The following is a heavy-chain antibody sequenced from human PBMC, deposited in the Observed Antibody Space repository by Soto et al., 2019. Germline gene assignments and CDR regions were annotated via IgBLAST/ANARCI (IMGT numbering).Heavy chain of an antibody. Sequence: SVKVSCKASGGTFSSYAISWVRQAPGQGLEWMGGIIPIFGTANYAQKFQGRVTITADKSTSTAYMELSSLRSEDTAVYYCARDRVGATGFNWFDPWGQGTLVTVSS. CDR1: GGTFSSYA. J-gene: IGHJ5*02. D-gene: IGHD1-26*01. CDR2: IIPIFGTA. CDR3: ARDRVGATGFNWFDP. V-gene: IGHV1-69*06.